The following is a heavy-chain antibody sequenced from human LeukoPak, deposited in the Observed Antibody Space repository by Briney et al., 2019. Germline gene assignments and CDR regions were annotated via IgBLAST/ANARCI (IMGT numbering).Heavy chain of an antibody. CDR3: ARLARFSLIRGVTGYHSLDV. CDR1: AGSTNSFY. CDR2: IYYSGST. J-gene: IGHJ6*04. D-gene: IGHD3-10*01. V-gene: IGHV4-59*01. Sequence: SETLSLTCTVSAGSTNSFYWSWIRQPPGGGLEWIGYIYYSGSTNYNPSLKSRVTISVDTSKNQFSLKLGSVTAADTAVYYCARLARFSLIRGVTGYHSLDVWGKGTKVTVSS.